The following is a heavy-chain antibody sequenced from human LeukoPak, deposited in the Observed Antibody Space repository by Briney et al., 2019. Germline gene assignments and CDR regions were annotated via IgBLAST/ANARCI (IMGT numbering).Heavy chain of an antibody. D-gene: IGHD2-15*01. J-gene: IGHJ4*02. Sequence: PGGSLRLSCAASGFTLSDYYMSWIRQAPGKGLEWVSCISSSSSTIYYADSVKGRSTISRDNAKNSLYLQMNSLRAEDTAVYYCARERSISGDSYHASWGQGTLVTVSS. V-gene: IGHV3-11*04. CDR2: ISSSSSTI. CDR1: GFTLSDYY. CDR3: ARERSISGDSYHAS.